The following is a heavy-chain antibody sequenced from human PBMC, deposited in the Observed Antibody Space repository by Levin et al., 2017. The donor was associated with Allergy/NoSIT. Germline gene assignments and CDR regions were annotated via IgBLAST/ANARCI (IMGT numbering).Heavy chain of an antibody. CDR2: LSGSGGNT. CDR1: GFTFRSYD. CDR3: AKSPSSGYVLYYGMDV. J-gene: IGHJ6*02. Sequence: LSLPCAASGFTFRSYDMSWVRQAPGKGLEWVSALSGSGGNTYYADSVKGRFTISRDNSKNTLYLQMNSLRAEDTAVYYCAKSPSSGYVLYYGMDVWGQGTTVTVSS. V-gene: IGHV3-23*01. D-gene: IGHD3-22*01.